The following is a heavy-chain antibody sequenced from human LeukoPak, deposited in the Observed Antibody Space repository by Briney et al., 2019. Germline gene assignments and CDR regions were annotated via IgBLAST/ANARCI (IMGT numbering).Heavy chain of an antibody. CDR1: GFTFSSYD. CDR2: IGTAGDT. J-gene: IGHJ4*02. V-gene: IGHV3-13*01. D-gene: IGHD3-16*02. CDR3: ARELRTDYVWGSYRALDY. Sequence: GGSLRLSCAASGFTFSSYDMHWVRHATGKGLEWVSAIGTAGDTYYPGSVKGRFTISRENAKNSLYLQMNSLRAENTAVYYCARELRTDYVWGSYRALDYWGQGTLVTVSS.